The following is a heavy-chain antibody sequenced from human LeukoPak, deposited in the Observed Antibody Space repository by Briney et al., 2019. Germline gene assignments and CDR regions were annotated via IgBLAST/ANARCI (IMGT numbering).Heavy chain of an antibody. D-gene: IGHD7-27*01. CDR3: AKERNWDDAFDI. J-gene: IGHJ3*02. V-gene: IGHV3-30*02. CDR2: IRYDGSNK. Sequence: GGSPRLSCAASGFTFSSYGMHWVRQAPAKGLEGVAFIRYDGSNKYYADPVKGRFTISRDNSKNTLYLQTNCLRAEDTAVYYCAKERNWDDAFDIWGQGTMVTVSS. CDR1: GFTFSSYG.